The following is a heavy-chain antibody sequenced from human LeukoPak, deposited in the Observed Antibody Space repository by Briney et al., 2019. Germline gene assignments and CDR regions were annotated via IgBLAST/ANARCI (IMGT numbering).Heavy chain of an antibody. V-gene: IGHV3-73*01. CDR3: AKRRIAVAGFSYFDY. CDR2: IRSTANGYAT. D-gene: IGHD6-19*01. CDR1: GFTFSGSA. Sequence: GGSLRLSCAASGFTFSGSALHWVRQASGKGLEWVGRIRSTANGYATAYAASVKGRFTISRDDSKNTAYLQMDSLKTEDTAVYYCAKRRIAVAGFSYFDYWGQGTLVTVSS. J-gene: IGHJ4*02.